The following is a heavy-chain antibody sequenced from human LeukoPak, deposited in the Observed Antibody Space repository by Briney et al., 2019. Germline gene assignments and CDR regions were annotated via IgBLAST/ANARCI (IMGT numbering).Heavy chain of an antibody. D-gene: IGHD3-22*01. CDR2: IIPILGIA. CDR3: ARDPPTYYYDSSGYYQLRFDY. Sequence: SVKASCKASGGTFSSYAISWVRQAPGQGLEWMGRIIPILGIANYAQKFQGRVTITADKSTSTAYMELSSLRSEDTAVYYCARDPPTYYYDSSGYYQLRFDYWGQGTLVTVSS. J-gene: IGHJ4*02. V-gene: IGHV1-69*04. CDR1: GGTFSSYA.